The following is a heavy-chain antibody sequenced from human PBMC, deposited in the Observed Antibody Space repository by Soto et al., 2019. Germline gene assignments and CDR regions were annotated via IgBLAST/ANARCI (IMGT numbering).Heavy chain of an antibody. CDR2: ILPIFGTS. D-gene: IGHD3-16*01. CDR3: ARGDDFDYYYGVDF. V-gene: IGHV1-69*06. Sequence: SVKVSCKASGGTFSNHAISWVGQAPGQGLEWMGGILPIFGTSNYAQKFQGRVKTTAYNSTNTDHMELSSLTSQDSAVYYCARGDDFDYYYGVDFWAQGTKVTGSS. CDR1: GGTFSNHA. J-gene: IGHJ6*02.